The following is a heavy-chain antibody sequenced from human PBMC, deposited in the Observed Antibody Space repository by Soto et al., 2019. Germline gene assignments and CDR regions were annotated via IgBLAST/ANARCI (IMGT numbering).Heavy chain of an antibody. CDR1: GGSISSYH. CDR2: MYSTGNT. V-gene: IGHV4-4*07. J-gene: IGHJ4*02. Sequence: QVQQQESGPGLLKPLETLSLTCSVSGGSISSYHWSWIRQPAGKGLEWIGRMYSTGNTNYNPSLKSRVTVSIDTSKSQFFLWLLSVTSAASAVCYCAREVGDDWDHEAYWSEGTAVTVTS. D-gene: IGHD3-16*01. CDR3: AREVGDDWDHEAY.